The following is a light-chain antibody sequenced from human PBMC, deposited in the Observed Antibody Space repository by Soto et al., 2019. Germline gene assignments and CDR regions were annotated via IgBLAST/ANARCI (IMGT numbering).Light chain of an antibody. Sequence: EIVLTQSPGTLSLSPGERATLSCRASQSVSSSFLIWYQQKPGQAPRLLIYGASKRATGIPARFSGSGSGTDFTLTISSLEPEDFAVYYCQQRDIWPWTFGQGTKVDIK. CDR2: GAS. V-gene: IGKV3D-20*02. CDR3: QQRDIWPWT. J-gene: IGKJ1*01. CDR1: QSVSSSF.